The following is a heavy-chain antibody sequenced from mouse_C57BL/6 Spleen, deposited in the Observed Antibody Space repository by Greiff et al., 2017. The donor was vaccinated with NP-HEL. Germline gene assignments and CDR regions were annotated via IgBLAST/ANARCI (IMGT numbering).Heavy chain of an antibody. D-gene: IGHD4-1*01. J-gene: IGHJ4*01. CDR1: GYTFTSYD. Sequence: QVQLQQSGPELVKPGASVKLSCKASGYTFTSYDINWVKQRPGQGLEWIGWIYPRDGSTKYNEKFKGQATLTVDTSSSTAYMELHSLTSEDSAVYFCARSPTLGLYYYAMDYWGQGTSVTVSS. CDR3: ARSPTLGLYYYAMDY. V-gene: IGHV1-85*01. CDR2: IYPRDGST.